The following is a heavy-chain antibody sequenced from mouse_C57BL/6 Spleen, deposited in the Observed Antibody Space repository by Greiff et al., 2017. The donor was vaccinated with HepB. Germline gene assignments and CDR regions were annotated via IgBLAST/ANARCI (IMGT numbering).Heavy chain of an antibody. V-gene: IGHV1-81*01. Sequence: VKLQQSGAELARPGASVKLSCKASGYTFTSYGISWVKQRTGQGLEWIGEIYPRSGNTYYNEKFKGKATLTADKSSSTAYMELRSLTSEDSAVYFCARGSNWGFAYWGQGTLVTVSA. CDR1: GYTFTSYG. CDR2: IYPRSGNT. D-gene: IGHD4-1*01. J-gene: IGHJ3*01. CDR3: ARGSNWGFAY.